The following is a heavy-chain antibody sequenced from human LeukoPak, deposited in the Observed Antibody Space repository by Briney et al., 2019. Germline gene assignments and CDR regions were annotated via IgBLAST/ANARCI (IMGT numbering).Heavy chain of an antibody. CDR2: ISYSGST. J-gene: IGHJ4*02. CDR3: ARNVGWYSHDS. Sequence: SETLSLTCTVSGGSISSYFWSWLRQPPGKRLEWIGYISYSGSTDYNPSLRSRVTLSVDTSKNHLSLKLRSVTAADTAVYYCARNVGWYSHDSWGQGTLVTVSS. CDR1: GGSISSYF. V-gene: IGHV4-59*08. D-gene: IGHD6-19*01.